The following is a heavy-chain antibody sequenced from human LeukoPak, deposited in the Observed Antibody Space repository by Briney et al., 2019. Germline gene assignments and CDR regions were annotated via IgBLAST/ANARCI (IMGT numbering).Heavy chain of an antibody. CDR3: AREFQGSDFPFDY. D-gene: IGHD2-15*01. CDR1: GFTFRSYA. J-gene: IGHJ4*02. V-gene: IGHV3-21*01. Sequence: GGSLRLSCAASGFTFRSYAMNWVRQSPGKGLEWVSSISSSSTYIYQADSVKGRFTISRDNSKNTLYLQMNSLRAEDTAVYYCAREFQGSDFPFDYWGQGTLVTVSS. CDR2: ISSSSTYI.